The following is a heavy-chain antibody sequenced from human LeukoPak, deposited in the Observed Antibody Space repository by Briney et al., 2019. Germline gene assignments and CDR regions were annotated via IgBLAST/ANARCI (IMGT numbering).Heavy chain of an antibody. J-gene: IGHJ4*02. V-gene: IGHV3-48*03. Sequence: GGSLRLSCAASGFTFSSYEMNWVRQTPGKGLEWVSYISRSASTIYYADSVKGRFTISRDNAKNSLYLQMNSLRAEDTAVYYCARGYDSGSYYVYWGQGTLVTVSS. CDR2: ISRSASTI. CDR3: ARGYDSGSYYVY. CDR1: GFTFSSYE. D-gene: IGHD3-22*01.